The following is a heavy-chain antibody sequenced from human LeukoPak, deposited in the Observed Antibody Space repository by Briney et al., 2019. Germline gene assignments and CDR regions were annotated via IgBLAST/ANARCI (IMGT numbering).Heavy chain of an antibody. Sequence: GGSLRLSCAASGFTFSSYEMNWVRQAPGKGLEWVSYISSSGNIIYYADSVKGRFTISRDNAKNSLYLQMNSLRAEDTAVYYCARDRLFGNLPDYWGQGTLVTVSS. CDR3: ARDRLFGNLPDY. J-gene: IGHJ4*02. D-gene: IGHD1-7*01. CDR2: ISSSGNII. V-gene: IGHV3-48*03. CDR1: GFTFSSYE.